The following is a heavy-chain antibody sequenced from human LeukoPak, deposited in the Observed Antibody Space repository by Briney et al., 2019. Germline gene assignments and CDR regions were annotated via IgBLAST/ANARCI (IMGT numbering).Heavy chain of an antibody. J-gene: IGHJ6*03. D-gene: IGHD5-18*01. V-gene: IGHV4-4*07. Sequence: SETLFLTCTVSGGSISSYYWSWIRQPAGKGLEWIGRIYTSGSAKYHASLKSRVNSSLDTSKNQSSLNLSSVTAADTAVYLCANGQRGYRYGYKYYYYVDVWGKGTTVIVSS. CDR3: ANGQRGYRYGYKYYYYVDV. CDR1: GGSISSYY. CDR2: IYTSGSA.